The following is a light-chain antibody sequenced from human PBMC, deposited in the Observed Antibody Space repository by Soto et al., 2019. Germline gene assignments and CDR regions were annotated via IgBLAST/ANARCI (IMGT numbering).Light chain of an antibody. CDR2: SNS. J-gene: IGLJ2*01. CDR1: SSNIGSNT. Sequence: QSVLTQPPSASGTPGQRGTISCSGSSSNIGSNTVNWYQQLPGTAPKLLIYSNSQRPSGVPDRFSGSKSGTSGSLAISGLQSEEEADYYCAAWDDSLNGRVVFGGGTKLTVL. CDR3: AAWDDSLNGRVV. V-gene: IGLV1-44*01.